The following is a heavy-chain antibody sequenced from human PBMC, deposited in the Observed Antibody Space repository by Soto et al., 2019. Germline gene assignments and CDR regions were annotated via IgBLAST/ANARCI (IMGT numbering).Heavy chain of an antibody. Sequence: GRSLRLSCAASGFSFSIYAMSWVRQAPGKGLEWVSVISGSGGSTDYADSVKGRCTMSRDNSKNMLFLQLNSLRAEDTAVYYCAKDMGTSRYYYYGMDVWGQGTTVTVSS. D-gene: IGHD7-27*01. V-gene: IGHV3-23*01. CDR3: AKDMGTSRYYYYGMDV. CDR2: ISGSGGST. CDR1: GFSFSIYA. J-gene: IGHJ6*02.